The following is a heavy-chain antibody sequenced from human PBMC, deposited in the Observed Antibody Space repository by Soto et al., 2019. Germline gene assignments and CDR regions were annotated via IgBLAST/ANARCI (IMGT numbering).Heavy chain of an antibody. CDR3: ARDSRNYYYYMDV. J-gene: IGHJ6*03. Sequence: EVQLVESGGGLVQPGGSLRLSCAASGFTFSSYNMNWVRQAPGKGLEWISDISLSSSTIFYADSGKGRFTISRDNAKNSLYLQMNSLRAEDTAVYYCARDSRNYYYYMDVWGKGTTVTVSS. CDR2: ISLSSSTI. CDR1: GFTFSSYN. V-gene: IGHV3-48*01.